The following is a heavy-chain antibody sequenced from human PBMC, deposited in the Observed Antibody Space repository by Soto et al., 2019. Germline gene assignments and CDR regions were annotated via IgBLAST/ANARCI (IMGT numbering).Heavy chain of an antibody. Sequence: QVQLVESGGGVVQPGRSLRLSCAASGFTFNAYGMHWARQAPGKGLEWVAGISSDGNNKYYADSVKGRFTISRDNSKNTLYLQMNSLKTEDTAVYYCAGGWFFFDYWGQGTLVTVSS. CDR3: AGGWFFFDY. D-gene: IGHD6-19*01. CDR1: GFTFNAYG. V-gene: IGHV3-30*03. J-gene: IGHJ4*02. CDR2: ISSDGNNK.